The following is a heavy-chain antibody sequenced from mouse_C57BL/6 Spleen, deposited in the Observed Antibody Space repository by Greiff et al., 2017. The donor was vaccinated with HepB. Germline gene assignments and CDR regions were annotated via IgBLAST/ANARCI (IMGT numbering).Heavy chain of an antibody. CDR2: IYPGDGDT. Sequence: QVQLQQSGPELVKPGASVKISCKASGYAFSSSWMNWVKQRPGKGLEWIGRIYPGDGDTNYNGKFKGKATLTADKSSSTAYMQLSSLTSEDSAVYCCARCFYDYDGTYFDYWGQGTTLTVSS. CDR1: GYAFSSSW. J-gene: IGHJ2*01. D-gene: IGHD2-4*01. V-gene: IGHV1-82*01. CDR3: ARCFYDYDGTYFDY.